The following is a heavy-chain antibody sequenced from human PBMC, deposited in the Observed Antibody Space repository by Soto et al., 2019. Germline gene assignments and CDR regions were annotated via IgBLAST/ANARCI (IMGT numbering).Heavy chain of an antibody. CDR3: ARAAENYGSGNWFDP. CDR2: IIPILGIA. D-gene: IGHD3-10*01. V-gene: IGHV1-69*02. J-gene: IGHJ5*02. Sequence: ASVKVSCKASGGTFSSYTISWVRQAPGQGLEWMGRIIPILGIANYAQKFQGRVTITADKSTSTAYMELSSLRSEDTAVYYCARAAENYGSGNWFDPWGQGTLVTVSS. CDR1: GGTFSSYT.